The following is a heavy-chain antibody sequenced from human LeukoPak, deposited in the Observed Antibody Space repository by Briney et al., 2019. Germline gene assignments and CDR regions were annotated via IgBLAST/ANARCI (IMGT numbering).Heavy chain of an antibody. CDR2: ISGRGHNT. V-gene: IGHV3-23*01. CDR1: VFTFSSYA. J-gene: IGHJ3*02. D-gene: IGHD3-22*01. Sequence: PGGSLRLSCAASVFTFSSYALSWVRQAPGKGLEWVSSISGRGHNTYYADSMKGRGTISRDNSKNTLCLQMNSLRGAGTAVYYCAKRRDSGGYRANDALDIWGQGTMVTVSS. CDR3: AKRRDSGGYRANDALDI.